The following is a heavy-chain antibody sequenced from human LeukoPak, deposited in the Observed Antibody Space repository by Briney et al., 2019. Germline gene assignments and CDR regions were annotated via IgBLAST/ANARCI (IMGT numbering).Heavy chain of an antibody. V-gene: IGHV3-48*03. Sequence: GSLRLSCAASGFTFSTYEMNWVRQAPGKGLEWRSYIIGDGTTTQDADSVRDRFTISRDNDKNSLYLQMNSLRADDTAVYYCVRDRGGTYSGDNLFDPWGQGTLVTVSS. CDR1: GFTFSTYE. D-gene: IGHD1/OR15-1a*01. CDR3: VRDRGGTYSGDNLFDP. J-gene: IGHJ5*02. CDR2: IIGDGTTT.